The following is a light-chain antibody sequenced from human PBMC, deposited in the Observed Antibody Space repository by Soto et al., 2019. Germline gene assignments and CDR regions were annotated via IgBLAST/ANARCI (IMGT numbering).Light chain of an antibody. J-gene: IGKJ3*01. CDR1: QSVSNN. Sequence: EIVMTQSPATLSVSPGERATLSCRASQSVSNNLAWYQQKPGQAPRLLIYRVSNRATGIPARFSGSGSGTEFTLTISSLQSEDFAVYYCEQYDVWPLTFGPGTKVDIK. CDR3: EQYDVWPLT. CDR2: RVS. V-gene: IGKV3-15*01.